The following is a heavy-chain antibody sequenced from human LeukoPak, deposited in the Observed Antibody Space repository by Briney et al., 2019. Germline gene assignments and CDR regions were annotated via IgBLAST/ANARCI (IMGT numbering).Heavy chain of an antibody. CDR2: ISSSGTTI. CDR3: ARERGYSYGYDY. J-gene: IGHJ4*02. V-gene: IGHV3-48*03. CDR1: GFTFSSYE. D-gene: IGHD5-18*01. Sequence: GGSLRLSCAASGFTFSSYEMNWVRQAPGKGLEWVSYISSSGTTIYYADSVKGRFTISRDNAKNSLYLQMNSLRAEDTAVYYCARERGYSYGYDYWGQGTPVTVSS.